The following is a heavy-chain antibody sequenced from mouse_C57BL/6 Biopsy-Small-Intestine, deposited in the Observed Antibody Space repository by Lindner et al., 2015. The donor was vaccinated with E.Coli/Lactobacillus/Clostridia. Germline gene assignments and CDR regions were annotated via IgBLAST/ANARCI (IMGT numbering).Heavy chain of an antibody. J-gene: IGHJ2*01. CDR3: ARYGSSSFDY. CDR2: IYPRSGNT. D-gene: IGHD1-1*01. CDR1: GYTFTSYG. Sequence: VQLQESGAELARPGASVKLSCKASGYTFTSYGISWVKQRTGQGLEWIGEIYPRSGNTYYNEIFKGKATLTADKSSSTAYMELRSLTSEDSAVYFCARYGSSSFDYWGQGTTLTVSS. V-gene: IGHV1-81*01.